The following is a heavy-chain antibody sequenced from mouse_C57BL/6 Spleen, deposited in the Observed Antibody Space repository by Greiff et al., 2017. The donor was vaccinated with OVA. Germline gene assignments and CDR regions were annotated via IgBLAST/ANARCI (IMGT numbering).Heavy chain of an antibody. J-gene: IGHJ4*01. V-gene: IGHV5-9*01. CDR2: ISGGGGNT. Sequence: EVNVVESGGGLVKPGGSLKLSCAASGFTFSSYTMSWVRQTPEKRLEWVATISGGGGNTYYPDSVKGRFTISRDNAKNTLYLQMSSLRSEDTALDYCARQGYYGRAGGYAMDYWGQGTSVTVSS. CDR1: GFTFSSYT. CDR3: ARQGYYGRAGGYAMDY. D-gene: IGHD1-1*01.